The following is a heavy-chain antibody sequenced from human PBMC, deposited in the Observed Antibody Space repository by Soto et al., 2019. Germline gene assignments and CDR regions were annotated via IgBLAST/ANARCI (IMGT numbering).Heavy chain of an antibody. J-gene: IGHJ3*02. CDR2: IYPGDSDT. CDR3: ASGRITAGFNYYDSSGYYGAFDI. D-gene: IGHD3-22*01. V-gene: IGHV5-51*01. CDR1: GYSFTSYW. Sequence: GESLKISCKGSGYSFTSYWIGWVRQMPGKGLEWMGFIYPGDSDTRYSPSFQGQVTISADKSISTAYLQWSSLKASDTAMYYCASGRITAGFNYYDSSGYYGAFDIWGQGTMVTVSS.